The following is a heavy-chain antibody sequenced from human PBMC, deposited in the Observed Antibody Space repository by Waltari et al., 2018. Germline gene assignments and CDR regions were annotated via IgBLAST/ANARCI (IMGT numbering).Heavy chain of an antibody. CDR2: IRSGGSSM. CDR3: ARSRSSIWGLDY. CDR1: GFSSSPYD. J-gene: IGHJ4*02. Sequence: EVQLVESGGGLVQPGGSLRLSLAAVGFSSSPYDMKWVRQAPGKGLEWIAYIRSGGSSMYYADSVKGRFTISTDNAKNSVFLRMNSLRAEDTAVYYCARSRSSIWGLDYWGQGTLVTVSS. V-gene: IGHV3-48*03. D-gene: IGHD3-16*01.